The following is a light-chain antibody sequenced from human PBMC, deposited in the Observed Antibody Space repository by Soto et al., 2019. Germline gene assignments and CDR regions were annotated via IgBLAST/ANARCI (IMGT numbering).Light chain of an antibody. J-gene: IGKJ5*01. CDR2: GAS. V-gene: IGKV3D-15*01. CDR3: QQYNDWPIT. Sequence: EILMTQSPATLSVSPGERATLSCRATQGIGTNLAWYQQRPGQAPRLLIYGASTRATGIPARFSGSASGTEFTLTITSLQSEDFAVYYCQQYNDWPITFGQGTRLEIK. CDR1: QGIGTN.